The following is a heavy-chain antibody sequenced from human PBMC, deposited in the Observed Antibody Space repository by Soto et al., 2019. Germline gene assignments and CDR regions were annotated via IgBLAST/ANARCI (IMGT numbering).Heavy chain of an antibody. D-gene: IGHD2-15*01. CDR3: ARGGGSSSFDP. CDR1: GDSISSGVYY. V-gene: IGHV4-31*03. J-gene: IGHJ5*02. Sequence: KASETLSLTCTVSGDSISSGVYYWSWIRQHPGKGLEWIGYIYYTGSTYYNPSLKSRVTISVDTSKNQFSLKLSSVTVADTAVYYCARGGGSSSFDPWGQGTLVTVSS. CDR2: IYYTGST.